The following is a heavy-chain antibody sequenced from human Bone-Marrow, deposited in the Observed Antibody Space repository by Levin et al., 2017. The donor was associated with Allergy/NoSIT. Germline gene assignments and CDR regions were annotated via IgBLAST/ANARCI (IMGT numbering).Heavy chain of an antibody. V-gene: IGHV3-23*01. CDR1: GFTFSNYA. CDR3: ARGNMVARQWFDP. Sequence: GESLKISCAASGFTFSNYAMTWVRQAPGKGLEWVSIISASGTDTYYADSVKGRFTISRDNSKNTLFLQMNSLRADDTAVYYCARGNMVARQWFDPWGQGTLVTVSP. D-gene: IGHD2-15*01. CDR2: ISASGTDT. J-gene: IGHJ5*02.